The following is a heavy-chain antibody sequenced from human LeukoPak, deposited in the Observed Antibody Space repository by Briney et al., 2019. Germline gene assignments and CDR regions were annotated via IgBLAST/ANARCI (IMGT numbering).Heavy chain of an antibody. CDR3: ARDRRNSGSYENDY. CDR1: GDSLSTYY. CDR2: IYYSGST. J-gene: IGHJ4*02. D-gene: IGHD1-26*01. V-gene: IGHV4-59*12. Sequence: SETLSLTCTVSGDSLSTYYWSWIRQPPGKGLEWIGYIYYSGSTNYNPSLKSRVTMSLDTPKNQFSLSLSSVTAADTAVYYCARDRRNSGSYENDYWGQGTLVTVSS.